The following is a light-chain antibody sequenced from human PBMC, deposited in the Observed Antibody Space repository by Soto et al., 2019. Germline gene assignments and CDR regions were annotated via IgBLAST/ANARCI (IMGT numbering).Light chain of an antibody. CDR2: GAS. J-gene: IGKJ4*01. Sequence: EIVMTQSPATLSVSPGERATLSCRASQSVSSNLAWYQQKPGQAPRLLIYGASTRATGIPARFSGSGSGTEFTLTISSLQSEDFAVYYCQQYTNWPRPLTFGGGTKVEIK. CDR1: QSVSSN. CDR3: QQYTNWPRPLT. V-gene: IGKV3-15*01.